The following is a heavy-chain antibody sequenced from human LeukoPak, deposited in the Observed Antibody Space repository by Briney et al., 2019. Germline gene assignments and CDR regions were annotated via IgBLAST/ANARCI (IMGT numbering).Heavy chain of an antibody. J-gene: IGHJ4*02. D-gene: IGHD2-2*01. V-gene: IGHV4-39*01. CDR2: IYYSGST. Sequence: SETLSLTCTVSGGSISSSSYYWGWIRQPPGKGLEWIGSIYYSGSTYYNPSRKSRVTISVDTSKNQFSLKLSSVTAADTAVYYCARHFALRTEVPAAMVDYWGQGTLVTVSS. CDR1: GGSISSSSYY. CDR3: ARHFALRTEVPAAMVDY.